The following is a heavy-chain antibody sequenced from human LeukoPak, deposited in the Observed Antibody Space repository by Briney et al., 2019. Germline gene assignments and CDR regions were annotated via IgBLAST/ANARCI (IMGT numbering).Heavy chain of an antibody. CDR1: GFTFSSYA. V-gene: IGHV3-23*01. D-gene: IGHD2-15*01. CDR3: AKTSPDCSGGSCYRY. J-gene: IGHJ4*02. Sequence: GGSLRLSCAASGFTFSSYAMSWVRQAPGKGLEWVLAISGSGGSTYYADSVKGRFTISRDNSKNTLYLQMNSLRAEDTAVYYCAKTSPDCSGGSCYRYWGQGTLVTVSS. CDR2: ISGSGGST.